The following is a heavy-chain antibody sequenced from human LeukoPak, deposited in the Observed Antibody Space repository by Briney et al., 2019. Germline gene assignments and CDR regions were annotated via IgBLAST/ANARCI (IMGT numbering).Heavy chain of an antibody. J-gene: IGHJ4*02. V-gene: IGHV1-69*13. D-gene: IGHD5-18*01. CDR1: GGTFSSYA. CDR2: IIPIIGTA. Sequence: SVKVSCKASGGTFSSYAITWVRQAPGQGLEWMGGIIPIIGTANYAQKFQGRVTITADDSTGTAYMELTSLRSADTAVYYCARSQGYSYGSSYWGQGTLVTVSS. CDR3: ARSQGYSYGSSY.